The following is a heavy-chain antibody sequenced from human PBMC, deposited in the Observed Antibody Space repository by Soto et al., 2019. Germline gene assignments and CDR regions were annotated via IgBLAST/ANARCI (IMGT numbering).Heavy chain of an antibody. D-gene: IGHD1-1*01. V-gene: IGHV3-7*03. CDR1: GFTFSSYA. Sequence: GGSLRLSCAASGFTFSSYAMSWVRQAPGKGLEWVANVKPDGSATFYADSLKGRFTISRDNAKNSVSLQMDSLRADDTAVYYCARDRERVTVNGGIALGAMEVWGHGTTVTVSS. J-gene: IGHJ6*02. CDR2: VKPDGSAT. CDR3: ARDRERVTVNGGIALGAMEV.